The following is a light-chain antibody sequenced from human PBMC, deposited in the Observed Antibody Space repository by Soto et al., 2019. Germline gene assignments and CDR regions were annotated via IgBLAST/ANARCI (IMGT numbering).Light chain of an antibody. CDR3: QQYDSSPIT. CDR2: TLS. V-gene: IGKV2-40*01. J-gene: IGKJ5*01. Sequence: IVLTQTPLSLPVTPGEPASISCRSSQSLLDSDDGKTYLGWYLQKPGQSPQLLIYTLSYRASGVPARFSGSGSGTDFTLTISRLEPEDFAVYYCQQYDSSPITFGQGTRLEIK. CDR1: QSLLDSDDGKTY.